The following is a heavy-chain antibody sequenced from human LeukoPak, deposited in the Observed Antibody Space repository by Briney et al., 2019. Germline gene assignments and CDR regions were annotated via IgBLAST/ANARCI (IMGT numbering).Heavy chain of an antibody. D-gene: IGHD5-12*01. Sequence: GGSLRLSCTASGFTFDDYAMHWVRQAPGKGLESVSGISWSGGSIGYADSVQGRFTISRDNAKNSLYLQINSLRTEDTALYYCAKVAIVATIQLSGAYFDYWGQGTLVTVSS. CDR1: GFTFDDYA. J-gene: IGHJ4*02. CDR2: ISWSGGSI. CDR3: AKVAIVATIQLSGAYFDY. V-gene: IGHV3-9*01.